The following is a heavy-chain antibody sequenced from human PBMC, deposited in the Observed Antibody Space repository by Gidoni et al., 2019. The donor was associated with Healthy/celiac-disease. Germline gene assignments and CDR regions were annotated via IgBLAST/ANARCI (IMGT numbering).Heavy chain of an antibody. CDR3: ARVAKSSGWFDY. Sequence: EVQLVESGGGLVQPGGSLRLSCAASGFALRDHYMDWVRQAPGKGLEWVGRTRNKANSYTTEYAASVKGRFTISRDDSKNSLYLQMNSLKTEDTAVYYCARVAKSSGWFDYWGQGTLVTVSS. V-gene: IGHV3-72*01. CDR1: GFALRDHY. CDR2: TRNKANSYTT. D-gene: IGHD6-19*01. J-gene: IGHJ4*02.